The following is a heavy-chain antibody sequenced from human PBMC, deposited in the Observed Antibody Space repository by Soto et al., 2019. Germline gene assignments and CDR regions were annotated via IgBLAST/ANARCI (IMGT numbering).Heavy chain of an antibody. Sequence: KPSETLSLTCAVSGGSISSLGYYWSWIRQDPGKGLEWIGHIFHSGNMDYNPSLQSRVTMSVDTSKNQFSLKLSSVTAADTAVYHCAREERFSHWLDPWGQGTLVTSPQ. CDR3: AREERFSHWLDP. CDR2: IFHSGNM. CDR1: GGSISSLGYY. J-gene: IGHJ5*02. V-gene: IGHV4-31*11.